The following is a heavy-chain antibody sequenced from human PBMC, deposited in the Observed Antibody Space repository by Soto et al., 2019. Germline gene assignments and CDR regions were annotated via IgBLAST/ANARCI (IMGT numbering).Heavy chain of an antibody. CDR1: GFTFSGSA. Sequence: EVQLVESGGGLVQPGGSLKLSCAVSGFTFSGSAMHWVRQASGKGLEWVGRIRSKSNSYATAYAASVKGRFTISRDDSKNTAYLQMNSLKTEDTAVYYCTRGDGDYVRDYWRQGTVVTVSS. J-gene: IGHJ4*02. V-gene: IGHV3-73*01. CDR3: TRGDGDYVRDY. CDR2: IRSKSNSYAT. D-gene: IGHD4-17*01.